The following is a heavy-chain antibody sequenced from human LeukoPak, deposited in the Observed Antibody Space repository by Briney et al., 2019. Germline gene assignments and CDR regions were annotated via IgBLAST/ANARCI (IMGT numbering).Heavy chain of an antibody. J-gene: IGHJ4*02. CDR1: GFTFSRYR. D-gene: IGHD6-19*01. V-gene: IGHV3-7*03. CDR3: AKDPKGYSSGWSGPDY. CDR2: KTQEGSEQ. Sequence: AGGSLTLSCAASGFTFSRYRMRWLRQAPGKGLEGVANKTQEGSEQQHVAPVTGQFTISRDNAKNSLYLQMNSLRAEDTALYYCAKDPKGYSSGWSGPDYWGQGTLVTVSS.